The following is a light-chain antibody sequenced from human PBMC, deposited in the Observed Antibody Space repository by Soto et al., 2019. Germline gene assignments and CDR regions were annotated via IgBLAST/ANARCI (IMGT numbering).Light chain of an antibody. J-gene: IGKJ1*01. CDR1: QSISTW. CDR3: KQLTGYSEKM. Sequence: IQVTQKNTTLSASAGDRVNITCVASQSISTWLTWYKQKQGKAPKLMIYGATRLASGVPSRFSGSGSRTEFTLTISILHPDDFATYYCKQLTGYSEKMFGQVTK. CDR2: GAT. V-gene: IGKV1-5*01.